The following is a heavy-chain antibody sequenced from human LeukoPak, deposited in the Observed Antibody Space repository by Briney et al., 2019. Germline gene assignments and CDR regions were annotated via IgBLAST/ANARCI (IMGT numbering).Heavy chain of an antibody. D-gene: IGHD2-2*01. J-gene: IGHJ4*02. CDR1: GSIFTSYW. CDR2: IYPSDSDT. CDR3: ATRGYCSSTSCYPFDY. V-gene: IGHV5-51*01. Sequence: GASLNISCKAAGSIFTSYWIGWVRPLPGKGLEWMGIIYPSDSDTRYSPSFQGQVTISADKSISTAYLQCSSLKASDTAMYYCATRGYCSSTSCYPFDYWGQGTLVTVSS.